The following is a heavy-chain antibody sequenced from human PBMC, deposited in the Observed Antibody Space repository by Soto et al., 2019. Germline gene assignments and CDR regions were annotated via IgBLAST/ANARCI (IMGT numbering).Heavy chain of an antibody. Sequence: QVQLVQSGAEVKKPGSSVKVSCKASGGTFSSYAISWVRQAPGQGLEWMGGIIPIFGTANYAQKFQGRVTXTXKXXTSTAYKELSSLRSEDTAVYCGAGQSIDQLLPLDYWGQGTLVTVSS. CDR3: AGQSIDQLLPLDY. CDR1: GGTFSSYA. CDR2: IIPIFGTA. J-gene: IGHJ4*02. V-gene: IGHV1-69*05. D-gene: IGHD2-2*01.